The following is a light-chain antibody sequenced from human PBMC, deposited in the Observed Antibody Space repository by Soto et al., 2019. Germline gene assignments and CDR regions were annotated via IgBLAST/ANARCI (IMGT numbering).Light chain of an antibody. CDR1: SSDVGGYNY. J-gene: IGLJ1*01. CDR2: DVS. Sequence: SALPQPASLYGSPGQSITISCTGTSSDVGGYNYVSWYQRHPGKAPKLMIFDVSNRPSGVSNRFSGSKSANTASLTISGLQAEDEADYFCSSYTSSTTPYVFGTGTKVTVL. V-gene: IGLV2-14*03. CDR3: SSYTSSTTPYV.